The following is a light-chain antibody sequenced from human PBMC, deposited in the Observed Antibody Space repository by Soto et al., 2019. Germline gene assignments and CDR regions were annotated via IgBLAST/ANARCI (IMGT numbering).Light chain of an antibody. Sequence: QSALTQPASVSGSPGQSITISCTGTSSDVGSYNLVSWYQQHPGKAPKLMIYEGSKLPSGVSNRFSGSKYGNTASLTIAGLQAEDEADYYYCSYAGSSIYVVFGGGTKLTVL. CDR1: SSDVGSYNL. CDR2: EGS. CDR3: CSYAGSSIYVV. J-gene: IGLJ2*01. V-gene: IGLV2-23*01.